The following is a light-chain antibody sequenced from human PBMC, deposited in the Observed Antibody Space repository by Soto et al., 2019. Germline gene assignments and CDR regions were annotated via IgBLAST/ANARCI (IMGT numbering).Light chain of an antibody. CDR3: QQGGSCPIT. CDR1: QDIGSW. CDR2: GAS. V-gene: IGKV1-12*01. J-gene: IGKJ5*01. Sequence: DIQVTQSPSSVSASVGDRVTITCRASQDIGSWLAWYQQKPGKAPDLLIYGASSLQSGVPSRFYGSGSGTDFTLTISSLQPEDFATYYCQQGGSCPITFGQGTRLEIK.